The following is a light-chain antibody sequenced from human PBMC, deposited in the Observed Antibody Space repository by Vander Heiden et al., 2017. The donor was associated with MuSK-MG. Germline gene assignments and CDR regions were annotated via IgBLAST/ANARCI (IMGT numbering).Light chain of an antibody. V-gene: IGKV1-5*03. CDR1: QSISSW. CDR2: KAS. Sequence: DIQMIQSPSTLSASVGDRVTITCRASQSISSWLAWYQQKPGKAPKLLIYKASSLESGVPSRFSGSGSGTEFTLTISSLQPDDFAPYYCQQYNSYPMYTFGQGTKMEIK. CDR3: QQYNSYPMYT. J-gene: IGKJ2*01.